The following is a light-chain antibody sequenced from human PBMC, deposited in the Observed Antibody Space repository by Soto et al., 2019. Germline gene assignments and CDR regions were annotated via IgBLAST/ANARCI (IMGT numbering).Light chain of an antibody. CDR1: QSLYHTSNKRKY. CDR3: HQYFSAPRT. CDR2: WAS. V-gene: IGKV4-1*01. J-gene: IGKJ4*01. Sequence: DIVMSQSPDSLAVSLGERATIKCKSSQSLYHTSNKRKYLAWYQQKPGHRPRLLISWASTRESGVPDRFSAGGSGTDFTLTITTLQADDVATYYCHQYFSAPRTFGGGTKV.